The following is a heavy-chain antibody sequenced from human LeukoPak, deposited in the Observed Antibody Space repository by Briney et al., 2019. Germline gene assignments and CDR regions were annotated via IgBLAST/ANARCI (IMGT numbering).Heavy chain of an antibody. V-gene: IGHV3-7*05. J-gene: IGHJ5*02. Sequence: AGGSLRLSCAASGFTFSSYWMSWVRQAPGKGLEWVANIKQDGSEEYYVDSVKGRFTISRDNAKNSLYLQMNSLRAEDTAVYYCARSRIAAAGRWFDPWGQGTLVTVSS. CDR3: ARSRIAAAGRWFDP. CDR1: GFTFSSYW. CDR2: IKQDGSEE. D-gene: IGHD6-13*01.